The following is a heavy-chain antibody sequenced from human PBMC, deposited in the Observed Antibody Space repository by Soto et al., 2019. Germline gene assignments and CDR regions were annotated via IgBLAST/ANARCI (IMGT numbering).Heavy chain of an antibody. D-gene: IGHD2-15*01. Sequence: SETLSLTCAVSGGSISSSNWWSWVRQPPGKGLEWIGEIYHSGSTNYNPSLKSRVTISVDKSKNQFSLKLSSVTAADTAVYYCARESIVVVVAARRVYNWFDPWGHGTLVTVSS. V-gene: IGHV4-4*02. CDR2: IYHSGST. J-gene: IGHJ5*02. CDR3: ARESIVVVVAARRVYNWFDP. CDR1: GGSISSSNW.